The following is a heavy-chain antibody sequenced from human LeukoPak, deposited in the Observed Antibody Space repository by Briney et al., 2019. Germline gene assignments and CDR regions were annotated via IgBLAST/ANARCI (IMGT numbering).Heavy chain of an antibody. V-gene: IGHV4-59*01. CDR2: IYYSGST. CDR3: ARGRLGGSGSYYNVLDY. D-gene: IGHD3-10*01. J-gene: IGHJ4*02. Sequence: SETLSLTCTVSGGSISSYYWSWIRQPPGKGLEWIGYIYYSGSTNYSPSLKSRVTISVDTSKNQFSLKLSSVTAADTAVYYCARGRLGGSGSYYNVLDYWGQGTLVTVSS. CDR1: GGSISSYY.